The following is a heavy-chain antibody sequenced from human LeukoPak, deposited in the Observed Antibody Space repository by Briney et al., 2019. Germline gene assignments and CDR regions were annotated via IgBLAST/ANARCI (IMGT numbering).Heavy chain of an antibody. J-gene: IGHJ4*02. Sequence: ASVKVSCKASGYTFIGHYMHWVRQAPRQGLEWMGWINPNTGGTNYAQSFQGRVTMTRDTSISTAYMEQSRLIFDDTAVYYCARDYSGGYTDWGQGTLVTVSS. CDR3: ARDYSGGYTD. CDR2: INPNTGGT. CDR1: GYTFIGHY. D-gene: IGHD1-26*01. V-gene: IGHV1-2*02.